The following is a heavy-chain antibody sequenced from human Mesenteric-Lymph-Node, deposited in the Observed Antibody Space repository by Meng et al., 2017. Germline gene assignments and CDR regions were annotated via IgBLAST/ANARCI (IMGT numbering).Heavy chain of an antibody. D-gene: IGHD5-18*01. V-gene: IGHV1-2*06. CDR2: INPNSGGT. CDR3: ASEDTAMVFDY. Sequence: QVQLVQSGAEVKKPGASVKVSCKASGYTFTGYYMHWVRQAPGQGLEWMGRINPNSGGTNYAQKCQGRVTMTRDTSISTAYMELSRLRSDDTAVYYCASEDTAMVFDYWGQGTLVTVSS. J-gene: IGHJ4*02. CDR1: GYTFTGYY.